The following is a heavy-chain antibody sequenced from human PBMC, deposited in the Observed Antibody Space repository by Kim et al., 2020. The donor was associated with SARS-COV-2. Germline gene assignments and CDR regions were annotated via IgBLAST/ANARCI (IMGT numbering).Heavy chain of an antibody. CDR1: GGTFSSYA. V-gene: IGHV1-69*13. J-gene: IGHJ6*02. CDR3: ARGGRAGDYYYGMDV. D-gene: IGHD1-26*01. CDR2: IIPIFGTA. Sequence: SVKVSCKASGGTFSSYAISWVRQAPGQGLEWMGGIIPIFGTANYAQKFQGRVTITADESTSTAYMELSSLRSEDTAVYYCARGGRAGDYYYGMDVWGQGTTVTVSS.